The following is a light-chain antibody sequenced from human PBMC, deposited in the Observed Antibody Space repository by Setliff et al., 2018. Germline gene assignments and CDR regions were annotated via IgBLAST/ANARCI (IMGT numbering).Light chain of an antibody. Sequence: QSVLTQPASVSGSPGQSITISCTGSSSDVETYNIVSWYQQHPGKAPKILIYQVNQRPSGVSDRFSGSKSGNTASLTISGLQAEDEADYYCLSYAGSGTYVFGSGTKSPS. CDR2: QVN. V-gene: IGLV2-23*02. CDR1: SSDVETYNI. CDR3: LSYAGSGTYV. J-gene: IGLJ1*01.